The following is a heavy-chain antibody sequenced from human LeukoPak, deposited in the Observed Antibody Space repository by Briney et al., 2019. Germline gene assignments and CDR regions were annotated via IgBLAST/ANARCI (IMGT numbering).Heavy chain of an antibody. D-gene: IGHD3-16*02. J-gene: IGHJ4*02. Sequence: PSETLSLTCTVSGGSISSGYYWGWIRRPPGKGLEWIGSIYHSGSTYYNPSLKSRVTISVDTSKNQFSLKLSSVTAADTAVYYCARDQYDYVWGSYREYQSFDYWGQGTLVTVSS. CDR3: ARDQYDYVWGSYREYQSFDY. V-gene: IGHV4-38-2*02. CDR1: GGSISSGYY. CDR2: IYHSGST.